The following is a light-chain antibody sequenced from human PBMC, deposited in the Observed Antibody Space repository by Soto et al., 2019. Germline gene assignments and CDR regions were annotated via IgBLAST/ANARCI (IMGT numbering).Light chain of an antibody. Sequence: QSVLTQPPSVSGAPGQRVTISCTGSSSNIGAGYDVHWYQQLPGTAPKLLIYSDTHRPSGVPDRFSGSKSGTSASLAITGLQAEDEADYSCQSYDSSLGGKVFGGGTQLTVL. J-gene: IGLJ2*01. CDR1: SSNIGAGYD. V-gene: IGLV1-40*01. CDR3: QSYDSSLGGKV. CDR2: SDT.